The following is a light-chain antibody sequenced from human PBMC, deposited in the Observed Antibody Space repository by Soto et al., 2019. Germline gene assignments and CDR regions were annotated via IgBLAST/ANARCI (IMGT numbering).Light chain of an antibody. CDR1: QSVSNN. CDR2: GAS. J-gene: IGKJ4*01. CDR3: QQYNNWPLT. V-gene: IGKV3D-15*01. Sequence: EIVLTQSPGTLSLSPGEGATLSCRASQSVSNNYLAWYQQKPGQAPRLLISGASSRATGIPDRFSGSGSGTEFTLTISSLQSEDFAVYYCQQYNNWPLTFGGGTTVEIK.